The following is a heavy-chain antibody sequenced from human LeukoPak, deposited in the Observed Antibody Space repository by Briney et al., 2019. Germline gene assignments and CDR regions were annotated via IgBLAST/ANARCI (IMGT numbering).Heavy chain of an antibody. CDR3: ASGGQLLPYFDY. Sequence: PGGSLRLSCAASGFTVSSNYMSWVRQAPGKGLEWVSFLSSSSSYIYYADSVKGRFTISRDNSKNTRYLQMNSLRAEDTAVYYCASGGQLLPYFDYWGQGTLVTVSS. CDR1: GFTVSSNY. V-gene: IGHV3-21*04. D-gene: IGHD2-2*01. CDR2: LSSSSSYI. J-gene: IGHJ4*02.